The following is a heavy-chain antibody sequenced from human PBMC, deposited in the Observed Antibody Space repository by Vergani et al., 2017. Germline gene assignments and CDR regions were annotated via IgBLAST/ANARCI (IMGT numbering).Heavy chain of an antibody. V-gene: IGHV3-7*03. CDR3: AKIITLFGDPMYSFDY. D-gene: IGHD3-3*01. CDR2: IKRDGSEK. Sequence: EVQLVESGGGLVQPGGSLRLSCAASGFTFRGYWMSWVRQAPGKGLEWVANIKRDGSEKYYVDSVKGRLTISRDNAKNSLYLKMNSLRAEDTAVYYCAKIITLFGDPMYSFDYWGQGTLVTVSS. CDR1: GFTFRGYW. J-gene: IGHJ4*02.